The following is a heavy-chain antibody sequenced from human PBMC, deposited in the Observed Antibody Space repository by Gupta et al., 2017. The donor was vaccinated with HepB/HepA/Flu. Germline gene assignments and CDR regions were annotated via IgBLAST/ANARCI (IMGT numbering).Heavy chain of an antibody. CDR1: GYIFTNYG. D-gene: IGHD5-12*01. CDR2: ISGYNGNT. V-gene: IGHV1-18*01. Sequence: QIQLAQSGAEVKKPGASVKVSCATSGYIFTNYGITWVRQAPGQGLEWVGWISGYNGNTNYAQKLQGRVTVTTDTSTSTAYLELRSLTSDDTAVYYCARAPHSGYVGGGFDIWGQGTMVTVSS. CDR3: ARAPHSGYVGGGFDI. J-gene: IGHJ3*02.